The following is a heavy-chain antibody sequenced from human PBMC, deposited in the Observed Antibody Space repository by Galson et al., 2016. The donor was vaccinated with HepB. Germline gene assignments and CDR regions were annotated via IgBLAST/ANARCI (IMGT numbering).Heavy chain of an antibody. CDR3: ARDQEKNHFWSGYYSYYGVDG. D-gene: IGHD3-3*02. Sequence: SLRLSCAASGFTFTSHSMHWVRQAPGKGLEWVAVILYDGRNKKYADSVKGRFTISRDNSKNTLSLQMNSLRGEDTAVYYFARDQEKNHFWSGYYSYYGVDGWGQGTTVTVS. J-gene: IGHJ6*02. V-gene: IGHV3-30*04. CDR2: ILYDGRNK. CDR1: GFTFTSHS.